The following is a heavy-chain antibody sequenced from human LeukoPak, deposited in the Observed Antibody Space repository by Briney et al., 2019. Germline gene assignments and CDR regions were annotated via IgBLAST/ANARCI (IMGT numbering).Heavy chain of an antibody. Sequence: GGSLRLSCAASGFAFSSYSMNWVRQAPGKGLEWVSYISIVSNTICYADSVKGRFTMSRDNSKNTPYLQMNSLRAEDTAVYYCAKGISGSFDYWGQGTLVTVSS. CDR1: GFAFSSYS. CDR2: ISIVSNTI. V-gene: IGHV3-48*01. D-gene: IGHD6-19*01. CDR3: AKGISGSFDY. J-gene: IGHJ4*02.